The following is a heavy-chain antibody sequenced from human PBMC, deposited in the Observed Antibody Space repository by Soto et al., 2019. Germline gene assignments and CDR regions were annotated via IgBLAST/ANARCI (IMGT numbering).Heavy chain of an antibody. V-gene: IGHV1-3*01. D-gene: IGHD3-22*01. CDR2: INGGNGNT. Sequence: QVQIVQSGAEVKKPGASVKVSCKASGYTFTSYAMHWVRQAPGQRLEWMGWINGGNGNTRYSQQFQGRVTITRDTSASTAYMELSSLRSEDTAVYYCAREGSMITLDVWGQGTTVTVSS. CDR3: AREGSMITLDV. J-gene: IGHJ6*02. CDR1: GYTFTSYA.